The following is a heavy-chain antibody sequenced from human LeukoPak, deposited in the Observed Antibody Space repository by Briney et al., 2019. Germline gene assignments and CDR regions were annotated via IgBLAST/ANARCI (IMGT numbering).Heavy chain of an antibody. D-gene: IGHD3-22*01. J-gene: IGHJ4*02. CDR3: ARRGYDSSGYYRNY. V-gene: IGHV4-30-2*03. Sequence: SETLSLTCAVSGGSISSGGYSWSWIRQPPGKGLEWIGYIYHSGSTYYNPSLKSRVTISVGTSKNQFSLKLSSVTAADTAVYYCARRGYDSSGYYRNYWGQGTLVTVSS. CDR2: IYHSGST. CDR1: GGSISSGGYS.